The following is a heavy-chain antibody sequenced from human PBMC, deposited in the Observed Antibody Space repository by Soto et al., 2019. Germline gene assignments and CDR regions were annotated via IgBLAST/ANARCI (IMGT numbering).Heavy chain of an antibody. D-gene: IGHD2-15*01. V-gene: IGHV3-30*18. CDR2: ILNDGSSE. Sequence: PGGSLRLSCAASGFIFRTYGMHWVRQAPGKGLEWVALILNDGSSEYYADSVKGRFTISRDNSKNMLYLQMSSLRVEDTAMYYCANGRYSSPPGMDVWGQGTTVTVSS. CDR3: ANGRYSSPPGMDV. CDR1: GFIFRTYG. J-gene: IGHJ6*02.